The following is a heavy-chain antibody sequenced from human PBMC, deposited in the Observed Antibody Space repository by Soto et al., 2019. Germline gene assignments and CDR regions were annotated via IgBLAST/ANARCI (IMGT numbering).Heavy chain of an antibody. D-gene: IGHD1-20*01. CDR1: GFSLTSPGMC. CDR3: ARSIRGPRRFNGMDV. Sequence: SVPTLVPATEMHTLTFTFSGFSLTSPGMCVRWIRQPPGKALHLLAIIDRDDDDKSYSPSLKTLLTISSDTRKNQVVTTMANMDPADKGTYYCARSIRGPRRFNGMDVWGQGTTVTVSS. CDR2: IDRDDDDK. V-gene: IGHV2-70*13. J-gene: IGHJ6*02.